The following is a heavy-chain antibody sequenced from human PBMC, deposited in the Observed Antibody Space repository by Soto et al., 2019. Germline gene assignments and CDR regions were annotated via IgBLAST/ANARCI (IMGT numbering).Heavy chain of an antibody. Sequence: QVQLVQSGAEVKKPGASVKVSCKASGYTFTSYYMHWVRQAPGQGLEWMGIINPSGGSTSYAQKIQGRVTMTRETSTSTVYMELSSLRSEDTAVYYCARTQRVTIFGVVISGHDAFDIWGQGTMVTVSS. D-gene: IGHD3-3*01. J-gene: IGHJ3*02. CDR2: INPSGGST. CDR1: GYTFTSYY. CDR3: ARTQRVTIFGVVISGHDAFDI. V-gene: IGHV1-46*03.